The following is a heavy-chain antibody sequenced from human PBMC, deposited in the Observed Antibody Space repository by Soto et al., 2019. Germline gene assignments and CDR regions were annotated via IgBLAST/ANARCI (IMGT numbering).Heavy chain of an antibody. CDR3: ARALGSGWYIDYFDY. CDR2: ISAYNGNT. V-gene: IGHV1-18*01. J-gene: IGHJ4*02. D-gene: IGHD6-19*01. Sequence: ASVKVSCKASGYTFTSYGISWVRQAPGQGLEWMGWISAYNGNTNYAQKLQGRVTMTTGTSTSTAYMELRSLRSDDTAVYYCARALGSGWYIDYFDYWGQGTLVTVSS. CDR1: GYTFTSYG.